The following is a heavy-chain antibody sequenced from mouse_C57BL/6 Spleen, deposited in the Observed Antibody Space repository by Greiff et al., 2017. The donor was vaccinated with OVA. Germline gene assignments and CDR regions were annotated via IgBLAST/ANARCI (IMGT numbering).Heavy chain of an antibody. CDR3: ARSPYGNYFDY. Sequence: EVMLVESGGGLVKPGGSLKLSCAASGFTFSSYAMSWVRQTPEKRLEWVATISDGGSYTYYPDNVKGRFPISRDNAKNNLYLQMSHLKSEDTAMYYCARSPYGNYFDYWGQGTTLTVSS. CDR1: GFTFSSYA. V-gene: IGHV5-4*03. J-gene: IGHJ2*01. D-gene: IGHD2-1*01. CDR2: ISDGGSYT.